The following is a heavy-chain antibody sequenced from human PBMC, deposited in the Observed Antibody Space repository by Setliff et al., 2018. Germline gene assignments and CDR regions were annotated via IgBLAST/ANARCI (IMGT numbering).Heavy chain of an antibody. CDR2: INQRESAK. J-gene: IGHJ4*02. CDR3: ARTDGTNLGYFDN. V-gene: IGHV3-7*03. D-gene: IGHD2-8*01. CDR1: GFTFDIYS. Sequence: GESLKISCAASGFTFDIYSMSWVRQAPGKGLEWVANINQRESAKLYVDSVKGRFTISRDNAENSLYLQMTSLRAEDTAVYYCARTDGTNLGYFDNWGQGTLVTVSS.